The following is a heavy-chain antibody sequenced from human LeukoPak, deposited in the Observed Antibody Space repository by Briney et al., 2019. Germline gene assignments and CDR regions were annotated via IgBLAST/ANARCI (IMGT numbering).Heavy chain of an antibody. CDR3: ARGTGAFDI. Sequence: GGSLRLSCVASGFTFSSHWMHWVRQAPGKGLVWVSHIKSDGSFTNYADSVKGRFTISRDNAKNTLYLQMNSLRPEDTAVYYRARGTGAFDIWGQGTKVTVSS. CDR1: GFTFSSHW. D-gene: IGHD1-1*01. V-gene: IGHV3-74*01. J-gene: IGHJ3*02. CDR2: IKSDGSFT.